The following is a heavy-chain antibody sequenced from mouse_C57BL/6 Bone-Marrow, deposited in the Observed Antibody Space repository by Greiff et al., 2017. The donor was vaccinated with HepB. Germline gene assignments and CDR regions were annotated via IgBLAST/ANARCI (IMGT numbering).Heavy chain of an antibody. J-gene: IGHJ2*01. CDR2: IYPRSGNT. Sequence: LVESGAELARPGASVKLSCKASGYTFTSYGISWVKQRTGQGLEWIGEIYPRSGNTYYNEKFKGKATLTADKSSSTAYMELRSLTSEDSAVYFCARRRFSYFDYWGQGTTLTVSS. CDR1: GYTFTSYG. CDR3: ARRRFSYFDY. V-gene: IGHV1-81*01.